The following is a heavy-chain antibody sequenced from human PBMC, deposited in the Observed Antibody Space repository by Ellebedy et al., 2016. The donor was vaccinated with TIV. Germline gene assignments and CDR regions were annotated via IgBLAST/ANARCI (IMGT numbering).Heavy chain of an antibody. CDR1: GFTFDDYT. J-gene: IGHJ6*02. CDR3: AKGMVGAQFGYGMDV. CDR2: ISWDGGST. Sequence: GESLKISXAASGFTFDDYTMHWVRQAPGKGLEWVSLISWDGGSTYYADSVKGRFTISRDNSKISLYLQMNSLRTEDTALYYCAKGMVGAQFGYGMDVWGQGTTVTVSS. V-gene: IGHV3-43*01. D-gene: IGHD1-26*01.